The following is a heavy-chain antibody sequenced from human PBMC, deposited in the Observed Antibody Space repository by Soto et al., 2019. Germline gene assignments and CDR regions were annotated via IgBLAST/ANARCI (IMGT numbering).Heavy chain of an antibody. V-gene: IGHV3-64D*08. CDR2: VSSNGGST. CDR3: VKGGTYSSSSNFDY. CDR1: GFSFSDYA. J-gene: IGHJ4*02. D-gene: IGHD6-6*01. Sequence: SLRLSCSASGFSFSDYATHWVRQAPGKGLEYVSGVSSNGGSTYYADSVKGGFTISRDNSKSTLYLQMSSLRPEDTTVYYCVKGGTYSSSSNFDYWGRGTLVTVSS.